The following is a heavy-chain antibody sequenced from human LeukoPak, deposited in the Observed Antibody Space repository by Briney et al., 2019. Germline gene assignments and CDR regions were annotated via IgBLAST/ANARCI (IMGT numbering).Heavy chain of an antibody. V-gene: IGHV1-18*01. CDR1: GYTFTSYG. Sequence: ASVKVSCKASGYTFTSYGISWVRQAPGQGLEWMGWISAYNGNTNYAQKLQGRVTMTTDTSTGTAYMELRSLRSDDTAVYYCARDQLGYDFWSGYYVASYYYYGMDVWGQGTTVTVSS. D-gene: IGHD3-3*01. CDR3: ARDQLGYDFWSGYYVASYYYYGMDV. CDR2: ISAYNGNT. J-gene: IGHJ6*02.